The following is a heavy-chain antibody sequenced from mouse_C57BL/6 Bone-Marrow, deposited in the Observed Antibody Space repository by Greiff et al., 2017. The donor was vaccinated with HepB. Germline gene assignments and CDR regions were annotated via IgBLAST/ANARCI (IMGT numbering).Heavy chain of an antibody. V-gene: IGHV5-16*01. CDR3: ARRAFYGSSYWYFDV. CDR2: INYDGSST. Sequence: EVKLMESAGGLVQPGSSMKLSCTASGFTFSDYYMAWVRQVPEKGLEWVANINYDGSSTYYLDSLKSRFIISRDNAKNILYLQMSSLKSEDTATYYCARRAFYGSSYWYFDVWGTGTTVTVSS. D-gene: IGHD1-1*01. J-gene: IGHJ1*03. CDR1: GFTFSDYY.